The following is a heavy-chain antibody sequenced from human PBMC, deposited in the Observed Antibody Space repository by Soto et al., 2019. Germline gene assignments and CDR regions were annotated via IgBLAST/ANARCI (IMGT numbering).Heavy chain of an antibody. D-gene: IGHD4-17*01. V-gene: IGHV4-34*01. Sequence: QVQLQQWGAGLLKPSETLSLTCAVYGGSFSGYYWSWIRQPPGKGLEWIGEINHSGSTNYNPSLKSRVTISVDTSKNQFSLTLSSVTAADTAVYYCARARIYGGNPWGMDVWGQGTTVTVSS. J-gene: IGHJ6*02. CDR3: ARARIYGGNPWGMDV. CDR2: INHSGST. CDR1: GGSFSGYY.